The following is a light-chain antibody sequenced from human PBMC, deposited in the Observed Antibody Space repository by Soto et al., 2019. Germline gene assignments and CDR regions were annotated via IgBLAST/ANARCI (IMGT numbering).Light chain of an antibody. CDR1: QSVRSE. J-gene: IGKJ1*01. Sequence: TVMTQSPATLSVSPLERATLSCRASQSVRSELAWYQHKPGQAPRLLIYGASTRPTGIPAKISGSRSGTEFTLTISSLQPDDFATYYCQQYNSYSWTFGQGTKVDIK. CDR3: QQYNSYSWT. CDR2: GAS. V-gene: IGKV3-15*01.